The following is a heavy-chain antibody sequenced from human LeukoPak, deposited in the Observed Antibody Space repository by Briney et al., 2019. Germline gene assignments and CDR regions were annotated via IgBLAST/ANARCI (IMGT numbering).Heavy chain of an antibody. Sequence: SETLSLTCTVSGGSISSHYWSWIRQPPGKGLEWIGYIHYSGSTNYNPSLKSRVTISVDTSKNQFSLKLSSVTAADTAVYYCASGISSSWYLDYWGQGTLVTVSS. CDR1: GGSISSHY. V-gene: IGHV4-59*11. D-gene: IGHD6-13*01. J-gene: IGHJ4*02. CDR2: IHYSGST. CDR3: ASGISSSWYLDY.